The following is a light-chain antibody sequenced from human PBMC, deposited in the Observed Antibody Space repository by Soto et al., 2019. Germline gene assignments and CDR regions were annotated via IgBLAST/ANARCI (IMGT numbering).Light chain of an antibody. V-gene: IGKV1-5*01. CDR1: QSFSNW. CDR2: DVS. J-gene: IGKJ4*01. Sequence: DIQMTQSPSTLSASLGERVTITCRASQSFSNWLAWYQQKPGKAPRLLIYDVSSLESGVPSRFSGSASGTEFILTISSLQPDDFATYHCLQDNKYPLTFGGGTKVEI. CDR3: LQDNKYPLT.